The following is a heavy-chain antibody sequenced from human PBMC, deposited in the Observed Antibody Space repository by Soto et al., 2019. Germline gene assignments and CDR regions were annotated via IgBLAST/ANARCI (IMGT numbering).Heavy chain of an antibody. CDR1: GDTFTSYG. J-gene: IGHJ4*02. CDR3: ARVYDYGDYGLCDY. D-gene: IGHD4-17*01. Sequence: QVRLVQSGAEVNKPGSSVKVSCKASGDTFTSYGISWVRQAPGQGLEWMGWISAYNGNTNYAQKLQGRVTMTTDTSTSTAYMELRSLRSDDTAVYYCARVYDYGDYGLCDYWGQGTLVTVSS. V-gene: IGHV1-18*04. CDR2: ISAYNGNT.